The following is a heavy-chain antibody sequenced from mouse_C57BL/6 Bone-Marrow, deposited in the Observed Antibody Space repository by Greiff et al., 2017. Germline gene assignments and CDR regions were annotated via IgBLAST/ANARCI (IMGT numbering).Heavy chain of an antibody. D-gene: IGHD1-1*01. CDR1: GFTFSDYY. J-gene: IGHJ4*01. CDR2: INYDGSST. Sequence: EVQLVESEGGLVQPGSSMKLSCTASGFTFSDYYMAWVRQVPEKGLEWVANINYDGSSTYYLDSLKSRFIISRDNAKNILYLQMSSLKSEDTATYYCARVLITTVDYAMDYWGQGTSVTVSS. V-gene: IGHV5-16*01. CDR3: ARVLITTVDYAMDY.